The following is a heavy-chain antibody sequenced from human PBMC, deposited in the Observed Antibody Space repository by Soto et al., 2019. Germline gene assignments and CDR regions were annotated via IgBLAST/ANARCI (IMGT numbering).Heavy chain of an antibody. CDR3: ARDRDYYGSGSDTARYWYFDL. V-gene: IGHV3-13*01. D-gene: IGHD3-10*01. J-gene: IGHJ2*01. Sequence: GGSLRLSCAASGFTFSSYDMHWVRQVTGKGLEWVSAIGTAGDTHYPGSVKGRFTISRENGKNSLFLQMNSLRAEDTAVYYCARDRDYYGSGSDTARYWYFDLWGRGTLVTVSS. CDR2: IGTAGDT. CDR1: GFTFSSYD.